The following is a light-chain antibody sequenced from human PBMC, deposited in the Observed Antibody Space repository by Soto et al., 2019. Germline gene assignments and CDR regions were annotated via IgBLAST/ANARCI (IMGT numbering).Light chain of an antibody. V-gene: IGLV1-47*02. CDR1: SSDIGSNY. Sequence: QSVLTQPPSASGTPGQRITVSCSGSSSDIGSNYVYWYQQLPGTAPKLLIYSHNQRPSGVPDRFSGSKSGTSASLAISGLRSEDEADYYWAAWDDALRGYVFGTGTKLTVL. CDR2: SHN. CDR3: AAWDDALRGYV. J-gene: IGLJ1*01.